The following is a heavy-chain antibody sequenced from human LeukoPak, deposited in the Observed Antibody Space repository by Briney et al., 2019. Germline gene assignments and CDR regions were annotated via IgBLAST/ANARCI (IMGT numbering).Heavy chain of an antibody. V-gene: IGHV3-30*18. CDR3: AKDSTTVTTSMGEAFDI. CDR2: ISYDGSNK. CDR1: GFTFSSYG. J-gene: IGHJ3*02. D-gene: IGHD4-17*01. Sequence: GGSLRLSCAASGFTFSSYGMHWVRRAPGKGLEWVAVISYDGSNKYYADSVKGRFTISRDNSKNTLYLQMNSLRAEDTAVYYCAKDSTTVTTSMGEAFDIWGQGTVVTVSS.